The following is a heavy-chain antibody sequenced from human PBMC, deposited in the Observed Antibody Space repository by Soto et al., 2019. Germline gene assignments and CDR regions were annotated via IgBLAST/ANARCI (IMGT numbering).Heavy chain of an antibody. J-gene: IGHJ6*02. CDR2: TYYRSKWYN. CDR3: ARFXSAAHGQYYYYYYGMDV. D-gene: IGHD4-17*01. V-gene: IGHV6-1*01. CDR1: GDSVSSNSAA. Sequence: SQTLSLTCVISGDSVSSNSAAWNWIRQSPSRGLEWLGRTYYRSKWYNDYAVSVKSRITINPDTSKNQFSLQLNSVTPEDTAVYYCARFXSAAHGQYYYYYYGMDVWGQGTTVTVSS.